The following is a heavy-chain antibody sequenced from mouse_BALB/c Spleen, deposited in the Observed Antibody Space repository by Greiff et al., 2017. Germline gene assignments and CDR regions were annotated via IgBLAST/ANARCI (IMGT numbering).Heavy chain of an antibody. D-gene: IGHD2-4*01. J-gene: IGHJ4*01. Sequence: VKLMESGPGLVQPSQSLSITCTVSGFSLTSYGVHWVRQSPGKGLEWLGVIWSGGSTDYNAAFISRLSISKDNSKSQVFFKMNSLQANDTAIYYCARSQYDYDGAMDYWGQGTSVTVSS. V-gene: IGHV2-2*02. CDR2: IWSGGST. CDR1: GFSLTSYG. CDR3: ARSQYDYDGAMDY.